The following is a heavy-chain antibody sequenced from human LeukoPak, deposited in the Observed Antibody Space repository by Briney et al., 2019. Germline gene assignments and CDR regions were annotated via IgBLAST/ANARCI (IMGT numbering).Heavy chain of an antibody. CDR3: ARLLTMRLDV. Sequence: ASVKVSCKASGYTFTGYYLHWVRQAPGQGLEYMGWINPDSDDTNYAQKFQGRVTMTRDTSISIAYMELTRLTSDDTAVYYCARLLTMRLDVWGKGTTVTVSS. CDR2: INPDSDDT. D-gene: IGHD3-10*01. V-gene: IGHV1-2*02. CDR1: GYTFTGYY. J-gene: IGHJ6*04.